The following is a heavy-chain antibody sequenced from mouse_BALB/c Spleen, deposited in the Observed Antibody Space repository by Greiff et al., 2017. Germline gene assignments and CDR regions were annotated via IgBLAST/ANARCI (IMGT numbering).Heavy chain of an antibody. CDR1: GFSLTSYG. CDR3: ARDVGFAY. J-gene: IGHJ3*01. V-gene: IGHV2-9*02. Sequence: VQGVESGPGLVAPSQSLSITCTVSGFSLTSYGVHWVRQPPGKGLEWLGVIWAGGSTNYNSALMSRLSISKDNSKSQVFFKMNSLQTDDTAMYYCARDVGFAYWGQGTLVTVSA. CDR2: IWAGGST.